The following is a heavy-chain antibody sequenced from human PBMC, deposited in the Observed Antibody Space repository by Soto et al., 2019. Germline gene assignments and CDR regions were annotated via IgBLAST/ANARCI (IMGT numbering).Heavy chain of an antibody. J-gene: IGHJ5*02. Sequence: SVKVSCKASGGTFSSYTISWVRQAPGQGLEWMGRIIPILGIANYAQKFQGRVTITADKSTSTAYMELSSLRSEDTAVYYCARDPLEYCSSTSCQKVYNWFDPWGQGTLVTVSS. CDR1: GGTFSSYT. CDR2: IIPILGIA. CDR3: ARDPLEYCSSTSCQKVYNWFDP. V-gene: IGHV1-69*04. D-gene: IGHD2-2*01.